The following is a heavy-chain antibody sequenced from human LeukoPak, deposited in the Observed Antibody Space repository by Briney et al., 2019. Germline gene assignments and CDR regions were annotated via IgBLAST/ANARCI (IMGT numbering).Heavy chain of an antibody. D-gene: IGHD6-19*01. CDR3: ARVSDISVAAYFDY. V-gene: IGHV3-20*04. CDR2: INWNGGST. CDR1: GFTFDDYA. J-gene: IGHJ4*02. Sequence: GGSLRLSCAASGFTFDDYAMHWVRQAPGMGLEWVSRINWNGGSTGYADSVKGRFAISRDNAKNSLYLQMNSLRAEDTALYYCARVSDISVAAYFDYWGQGTLVTVSS.